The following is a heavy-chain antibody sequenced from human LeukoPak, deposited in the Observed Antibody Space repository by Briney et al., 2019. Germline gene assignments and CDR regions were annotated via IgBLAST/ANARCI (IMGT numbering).Heavy chain of an antibody. D-gene: IGHD2-21*02. CDR3: ARDAYCGGDCYWPNWYFDL. J-gene: IGHJ2*01. V-gene: IGHV4-59*12. CDR2: IYYSGST. CDR1: GGSISSYY. Sequence: KTSETLSLTCTVSGGSISSYYWSWIRQPPGKGLEWIGYIYYSGSTNYNPSLKSRVTISVDTSKNQFSLKLSSVTAADTAVYYCARDAYCGGDCYWPNWYFDLWGRGTLVTVSS.